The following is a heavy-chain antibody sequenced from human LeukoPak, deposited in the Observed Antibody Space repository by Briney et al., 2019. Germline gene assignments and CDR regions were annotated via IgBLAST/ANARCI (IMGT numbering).Heavy chain of an antibody. V-gene: IGHV3-11*01. CDR3: AKGSRYFDWFLD. J-gene: IGHJ4*02. Sequence: PGGSLRLSCAASGFTFSDYSMSWIRQAPGKGLEWVSYISSSGSTIYYADSVRGRFTISRDNSKNMLYLQMNSLRVEDTAVYYCAKGSRYFDWFLDWGQGTLVTVSS. CDR1: GFTFSDYS. D-gene: IGHD3-9*01. CDR2: ISSSGSTI.